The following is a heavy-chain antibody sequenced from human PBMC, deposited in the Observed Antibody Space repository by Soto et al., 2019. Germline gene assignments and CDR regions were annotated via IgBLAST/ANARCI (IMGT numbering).Heavy chain of an antibody. J-gene: IGHJ6*02. CDR1: GGTFSSYA. D-gene: IGHD2-15*01. Sequence: QVQLVQSGAEVKKPGSSVKVSCKASGGTFSSYAISWVRQAPGQGLEWMGGIIPIFGTANYAQKFQGRVTTTADESASTAYLALSSLRSEDTAVYYCARVYCSGGSCYPGVEHAGHMDVWGQGTMVTVSS. CDR2: IIPIFGTA. V-gene: IGHV1-69*01. CDR3: ARVYCSGGSCYPGVEHAGHMDV.